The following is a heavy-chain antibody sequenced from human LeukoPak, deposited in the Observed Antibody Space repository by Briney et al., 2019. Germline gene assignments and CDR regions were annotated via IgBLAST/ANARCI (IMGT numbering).Heavy chain of an antibody. V-gene: IGHV5-51*01. D-gene: IGHD2-2*01. J-gene: IGHJ4*02. CDR3: ARRGYCSSTSCYEYFDY. CDR2: IYPGDSDT. CDR1: GYXFTSYW. Sequence: GESLKISCNGSGYXFTSYWICWVRQMPGKGLEWMGIIYPGDSDTRYSPSFQGQVTISADKSISTAYLQWSSLKASDTAIYYCARRGYCSSTSCYEYFDYWGQGTLVTVSS.